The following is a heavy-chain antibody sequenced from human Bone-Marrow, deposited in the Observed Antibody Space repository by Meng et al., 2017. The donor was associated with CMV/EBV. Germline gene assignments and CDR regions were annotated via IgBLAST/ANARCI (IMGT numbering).Heavy chain of an antibody. V-gene: IGHV1-46*01. CDR1: GYTFTSYY. CDR2: INPSGGST. D-gene: IGHD3-10*01. CDR3: ATTNRGGSGSYWDNGYYYYGMDV. Sequence: ASVKVSCKASGYTFTSYYMHWVRQAPGQGLEWMGIINPSGGSTSYAQKFQGRVTMTRDTSTSTVYMELSSLRSEDTAVYYCATTNRGGSGSYWDNGYYYYGMDVWGQGTTVNVAS. J-gene: IGHJ6*02.